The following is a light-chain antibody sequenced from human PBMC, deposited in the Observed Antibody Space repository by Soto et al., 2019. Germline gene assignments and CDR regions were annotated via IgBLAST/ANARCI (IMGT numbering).Light chain of an antibody. V-gene: IGKV3-11*01. CDR2: DAS. Sequence: EIVLTQSPATLSLSPGDRATLSCRASQTVINYLDWYQQRPAQSPRLLIYDASTRAPGIPASFSGSGSGTDFTLPSSSLEPEDFAVYSCQQRNKWPITFGQGTRLEIK. J-gene: IGKJ5*01. CDR3: QQRNKWPIT. CDR1: QTVINY.